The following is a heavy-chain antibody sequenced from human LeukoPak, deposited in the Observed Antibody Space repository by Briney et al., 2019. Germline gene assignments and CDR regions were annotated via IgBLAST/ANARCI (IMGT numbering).Heavy chain of an antibody. Sequence: LPGGSLRLSCAASGFTFSAYGMHWVRQAPGKGPEWVAVIWYDGRNKDYGDSVKGRFTISRDNAKNSLYLQMNSLRAEDTAVYYCARDRDYWGQGTLVTVSS. CDR3: ARDRDY. J-gene: IGHJ4*02. V-gene: IGHV3-33*01. CDR1: GFTFSAYG. CDR2: IWYDGRNK.